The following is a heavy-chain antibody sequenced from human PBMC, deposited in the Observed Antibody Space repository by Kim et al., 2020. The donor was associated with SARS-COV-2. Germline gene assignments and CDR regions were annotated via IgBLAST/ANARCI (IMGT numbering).Heavy chain of an antibody. CDR3: AREIAAAGEEESKYYFDY. D-gene: IGHD6-13*01. Sequence: KSRVTISVDTSKNQFSLKLSSVTAAETAVYYCAREIAAAGEEESKYYFDYWGQGTLVTVSS. J-gene: IGHJ4*02. V-gene: IGHV4-31*02.